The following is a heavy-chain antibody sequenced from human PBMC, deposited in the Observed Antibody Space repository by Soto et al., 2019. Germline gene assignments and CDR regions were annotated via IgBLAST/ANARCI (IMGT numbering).Heavy chain of an antibody. CDR2: IDWDDDK. V-gene: IGHV2-70*01. D-gene: IGHD6-13*01. CDR3: ARIPTAAARYYGMDV. CDR1: GFSLSTSGMC. J-gene: IGHJ6*02. Sequence: GPTLVNPTQTLTLTCTFSGFSLSTSGMCVSWIRQPPGKALEWLALIDWDDDKYYSTSLKTRLTISKDTSKNQVVLTMTNMDPVDTATYYCARIPTAAARYYGMDVWGQGTTVTVSS.